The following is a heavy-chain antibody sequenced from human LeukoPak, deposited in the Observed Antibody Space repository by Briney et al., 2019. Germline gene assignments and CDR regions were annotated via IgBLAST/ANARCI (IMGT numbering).Heavy chain of an antibody. CDR3: ASQGIMTTVTTSWFDP. J-gene: IGHJ5*02. D-gene: IGHD4-17*01. V-gene: IGHV3-66*04. CDR1: GFTFSNAY. Sequence: GGSLRLSCAASGFTFSNAYMSWVRQAPGKGLEWVSVIYSGGSTYYADSVKGRFTISRDNSKNTLYLQMNSLRAEDTAVYYCASQGIMTTVTTSWFDPWGQGTLVTVSS. CDR2: IYSGGST.